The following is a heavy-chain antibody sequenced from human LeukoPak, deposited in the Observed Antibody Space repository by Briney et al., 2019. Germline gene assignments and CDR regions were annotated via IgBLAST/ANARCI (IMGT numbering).Heavy chain of an antibody. V-gene: IGHV5-51*01. D-gene: IGHD2-15*01. Sequence: KVSCKASGYTFTSYWIGCVRQMPGKGLEWMGIIYPGDSDTRYSPSFQGQVTISADKSISTAYLQWSSLKASDTAMYYCVRIELGYCSVWGQGTLVTVSS. CDR1: GYTFTSYW. CDR2: IYPGDSDT. J-gene: IGHJ4*02. CDR3: VRIELGYCSV.